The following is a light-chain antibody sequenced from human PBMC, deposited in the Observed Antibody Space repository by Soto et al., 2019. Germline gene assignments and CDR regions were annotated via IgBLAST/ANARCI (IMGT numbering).Light chain of an antibody. CDR1: SSNIGKNN. CDR2: RNN. CDR3: AAWDDSLSGLYV. J-gene: IGLJ1*01. Sequence: SVLPQPPSASVTPGQRVTISCSRSSSNIGKNNVYWYQQLPGTTPQLLIYRNNQRPSGVPDRFSASKSGTSASLAISGLRSEDEADYYCAAWDDSLSGLYVFGTGTKVTVL. V-gene: IGLV1-47*01.